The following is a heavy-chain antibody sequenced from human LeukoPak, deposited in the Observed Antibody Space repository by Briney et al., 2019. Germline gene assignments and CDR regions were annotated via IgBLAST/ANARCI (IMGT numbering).Heavy chain of an antibody. V-gene: IGHV1-2*02. CDR1: GYTFTGYY. J-gene: IGHJ4*02. CDR3: ARILYGDNVDPFDY. CDR2: INPNSGGT. D-gene: IGHD4-17*01. Sequence: GASVKVSCKASGYTFTGYYMHWVRQAPGQGLEWMGWINPNSGGTNYAQKFQGRVTMTRDTSISTAYMELSRLRSDDTAVYYCARILYGDNVDPFDYWGPGTLVTVSS.